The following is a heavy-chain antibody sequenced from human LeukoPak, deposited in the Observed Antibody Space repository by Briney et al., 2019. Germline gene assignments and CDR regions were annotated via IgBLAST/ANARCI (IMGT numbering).Heavy chain of an antibody. CDR3: ARDTYDYGDYGAEYFQH. CDR1: GFTFSSYW. CDR2: INSDESST. Sequence: GGSLRLSCAASGFTFSSYWMHWVRQAPGKGLVWVSRINSDESSTNYADSVKGRFTISRDNSKNTLYLQMNSLRAEDTAVYYCARDTYDYGDYGAEYFQHWGQGTLVTVSS. D-gene: IGHD4-17*01. J-gene: IGHJ1*01. V-gene: IGHV3-74*01.